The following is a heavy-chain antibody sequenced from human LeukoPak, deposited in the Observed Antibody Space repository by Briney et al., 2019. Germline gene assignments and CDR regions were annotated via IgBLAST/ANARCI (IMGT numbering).Heavy chain of an antibody. Sequence: SETLSLTCTVSGGSISSYYWSWIRQPPGKGLEWIGYIRDSVGTNYNPSLSSRVTISVDKSKNQLSLRLTSVTAADTAVYYCARHEVKYGSGTYPLGTWGQGTPVTVSS. CDR1: GGSISSYY. D-gene: IGHD3-10*01. CDR2: IRDSVGT. CDR3: ARHEVKYGSGTYPLGT. V-gene: IGHV4-59*08. J-gene: IGHJ5*02.